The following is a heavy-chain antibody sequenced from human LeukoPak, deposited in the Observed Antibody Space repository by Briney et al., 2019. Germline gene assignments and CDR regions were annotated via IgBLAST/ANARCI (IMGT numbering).Heavy chain of an antibody. CDR2: ISAYNGNT. CDR1: GYTFTSYG. V-gene: IGHV1-18*01. Sequence: GASVTVSCKGSGYTFTSYGISWVRQAPGQGLEWMGWISAYNGNTNYAQKLQGRVTMTTDTSTSTAYMELRSLRSDDTAVYYCAVSIAAAGDFDYWGQGTLVTVSS. CDR3: AVSIAAAGDFDY. J-gene: IGHJ4*02. D-gene: IGHD6-13*01.